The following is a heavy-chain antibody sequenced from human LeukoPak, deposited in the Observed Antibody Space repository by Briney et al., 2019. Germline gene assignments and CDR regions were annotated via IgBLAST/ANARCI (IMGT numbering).Heavy chain of an antibody. Sequence: GGSLTLSCAASGFTFSSYAMHWVRQAPGKGLEYVSAISSNGGSTYYANSVKGRFTFSRDNSKNTLYLQMGSLRAEDMAVYYCARVGATNAFDIWGQGTMVTVSS. V-gene: IGHV3-64*01. CDR1: GFTFSSYA. D-gene: IGHD1-26*01. CDR3: ARVGATNAFDI. CDR2: ISSNGGST. J-gene: IGHJ3*02.